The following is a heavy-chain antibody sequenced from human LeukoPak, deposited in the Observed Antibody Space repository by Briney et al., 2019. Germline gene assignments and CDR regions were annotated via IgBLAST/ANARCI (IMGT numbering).Heavy chain of an antibody. Sequence: SETLSLTCAVSGGSISSGGYSWSWIRQPPGKGLEWIGYIHHSGSTYYNPSLKSRVTISVDRSKNQFSLNLNSVTAADTAVYYCARKSRRTRAIIAAAGAYAFDIWGQGTMVTVSS. CDR2: IHHSGST. D-gene: IGHD6-13*01. CDR1: GGSISSGGYS. CDR3: ARKSRRTRAIIAAAGAYAFDI. V-gene: IGHV4-30-2*01. J-gene: IGHJ3*02.